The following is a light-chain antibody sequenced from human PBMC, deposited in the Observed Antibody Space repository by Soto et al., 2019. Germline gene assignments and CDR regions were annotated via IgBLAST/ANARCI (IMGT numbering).Light chain of an antibody. CDR2: WAS. Sequence: VRPLSPYALAAPTPEGAIITLTATSTGMFSYDNKNYLAWYQQKPGQPPKLLISWASTRESGVPDRFSGGGSGTDFTLTISSLQAEDVAVYYCQQYYNTPVTFGQGTKVDIK. CDR3: QQYYNTPVT. J-gene: IGKJ1*01. V-gene: IGKV4-1*01. CDR1: STGMFSYDNKNY.